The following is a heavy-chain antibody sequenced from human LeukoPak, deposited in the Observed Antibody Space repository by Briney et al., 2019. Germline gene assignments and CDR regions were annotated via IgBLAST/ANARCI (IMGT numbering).Heavy chain of an antibody. CDR2: ISSSSSTI. Sequence: PGGSLRLSCAAPGFTFSSYSMNWVRQAPGKGLEWVSYISSSSSTIYYADSVKGRFTISRDNAKNSLYLQMNSLRAEDTAVYYCARAPGYYDYVWGSYRPVESYYFDYWGQGTQVTVSS. D-gene: IGHD3-16*02. CDR3: ARAPGYYDYVWGSYRPVESYYFDY. V-gene: IGHV3-48*01. J-gene: IGHJ4*02. CDR1: GFTFSSYS.